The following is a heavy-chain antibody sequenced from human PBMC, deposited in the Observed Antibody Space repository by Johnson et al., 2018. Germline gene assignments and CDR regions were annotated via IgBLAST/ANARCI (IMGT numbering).Heavy chain of an antibody. CDR3: ARDIGGSYYGDFQH. CDR1: GGTFSSYA. D-gene: IGHD1-26*01. CDR2: IIPIFGTA. J-gene: IGHJ1*01. V-gene: IGHV1-69*12. Sequence: QVQLVQSGAEVKKPGSSVKVSCKASGGTFSSYAISWVRQAPGQGLEGMGGIIPIFGTANYAQKFQGRVTITADESTSTAYMELSSLRSEDTAVYYCARDIGGSYYGDFQHWGQGTLVTVSS.